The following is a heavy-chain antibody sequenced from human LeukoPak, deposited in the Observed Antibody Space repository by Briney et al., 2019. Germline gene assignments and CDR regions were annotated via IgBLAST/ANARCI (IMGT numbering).Heavy chain of an antibody. D-gene: IGHD6-13*01. CDR1: GGSISSSSYY. CDR3: ARGIAAAGYGPTPDY. V-gene: IGHV4-39*07. J-gene: IGHJ4*02. CDR2: IYYSGST. Sequence: SETLSLTCTVSGGSISSSSYYWGWIRQPPGKGLEWIGNIYYSGSTYYNPSLKSRVTISVDTSKNQFSLKLSSVTAADTAVYYCARGIAAAGYGPTPDYWGQGTLVTVSS.